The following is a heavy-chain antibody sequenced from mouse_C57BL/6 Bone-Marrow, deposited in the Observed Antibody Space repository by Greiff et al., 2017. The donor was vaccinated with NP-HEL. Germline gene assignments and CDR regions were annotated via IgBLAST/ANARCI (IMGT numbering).Heavy chain of an antibody. J-gene: IGHJ2*01. Sequence: EVKLVESGGGLVKPGGSLKLSCAASGFTFSDYGMHWVRQAPEKGLEWVAYISSGSSTIYYADTVKGRFTISRDNAKNTLFLQMTSLRSEDTAMYYCARIWGYYVGYFDYWGQGTTLTVSS. CDR2: ISSGSSTI. CDR3: ARIWGYYVGYFDY. V-gene: IGHV5-17*01. CDR1: GFTFSDYG. D-gene: IGHD2-3*01.